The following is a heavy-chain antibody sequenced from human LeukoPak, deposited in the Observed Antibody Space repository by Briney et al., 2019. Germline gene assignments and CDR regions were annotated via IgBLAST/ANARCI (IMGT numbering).Heavy chain of an antibody. CDR3: TTDPWHGMDV. CDR1: DFTFSNAW. Sequence: GGSLRLSSAASDFTFSNAWMNWVRQAPGKGLVWVGRIKSKTDGETTDYAAPVKGRFTISRDDSKNTLYLQMNSLKTEDTAVYYCTTDPWHGMDVWGQGTTVTVSS. CDR2: IKSKTDGETT. V-gene: IGHV3-15*07. J-gene: IGHJ6*02.